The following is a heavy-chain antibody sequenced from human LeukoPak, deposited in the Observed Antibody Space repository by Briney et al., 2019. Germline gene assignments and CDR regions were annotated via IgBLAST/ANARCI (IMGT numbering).Heavy chain of an antibody. CDR2: IYHSGST. J-gene: IGHJ4*02. CDR1: GGSISSSNW. Sequence: SGTLSLTCAVSGGSISSSNWWSWVRQPPGKGLEWIGEIYHSGSTNYNPSLKSRVTISVDKSKNQFSLKLSSVTAADTAVYYCARSPTSYYYDSSGYNYFDYWGRGTLVTVSS. V-gene: IGHV4-4*02. CDR3: ARSPTSYYYDSSGYNYFDY. D-gene: IGHD3-22*01.